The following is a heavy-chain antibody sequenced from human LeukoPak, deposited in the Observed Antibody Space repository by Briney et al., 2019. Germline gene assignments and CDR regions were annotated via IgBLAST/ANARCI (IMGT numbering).Heavy chain of an antibody. J-gene: IGHJ4*02. CDR3: ARGDGDDDFDY. CDR2: IYYSGST. Sequence: SETLSLTCTVSGGSISSSSYYWGWIRQPPGKGLEWIGTIYYSGSTYYNPTLKSRVTISVDTSKNQFSLKLSSVTAADTAVYYCARGDGDDDFDYWGQGTLVTVSS. CDR1: GGSISSSSYY. D-gene: IGHD4-17*01. V-gene: IGHV4-39*07.